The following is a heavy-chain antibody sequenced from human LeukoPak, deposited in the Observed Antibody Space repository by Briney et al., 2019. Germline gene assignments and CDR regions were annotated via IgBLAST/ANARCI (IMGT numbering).Heavy chain of an antibody. CDR1: GGSFSGYY. D-gene: IGHD3-16*02. V-gene: IGHV4-34*01. Sequence: KSSGTLSLTCAVYGGSFSGYYWSWIRQPPGKGLEWIGEINHSGSTNYNPSLKSRVTISVDTSKNQFSLKLSSVTAADTAVYYCARVWGDYIWGSYRYDYWGQGTLVTVSS. CDR3: ARVWGDYIWGSYRYDY. CDR2: INHSGST. J-gene: IGHJ4*02.